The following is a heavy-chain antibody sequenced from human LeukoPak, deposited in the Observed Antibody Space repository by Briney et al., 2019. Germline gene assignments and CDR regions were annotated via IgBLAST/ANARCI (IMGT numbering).Heavy chain of an antibody. D-gene: IGHD5-24*01. J-gene: IGHJ5*01. CDR1: GGSVTRGGYY. CDR3: ARDRDSYWFDS. Sequence: SETLSLTCTVSGGSVTRGGYYWSWIRRLPGKGLEWIGYIYYSGSTYYNPSLKSRVSISTDTSGNQFSLKLSSVTAADTAVYYCARDRDSYWFDSWGQGTLVTVSS. CDR2: IYYSGST. V-gene: IGHV4-31*03.